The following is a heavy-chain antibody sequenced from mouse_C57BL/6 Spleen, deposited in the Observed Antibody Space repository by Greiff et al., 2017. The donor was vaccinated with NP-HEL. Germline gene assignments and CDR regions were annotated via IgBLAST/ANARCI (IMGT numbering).Heavy chain of an antibody. J-gene: IGHJ4*01. CDR1: GYTFTSYG. CDR3: ATDGYNAMDY. D-gene: IGHD2-3*01. V-gene: IGHV1-81*01. Sequence: VQLQQSGAELARPGASVKLSCKASGYTFTSYGISWVKQRTGQGLEWIGEIYPRSGNTYYNEKCKGKATLTADKSSSTAYMELRSLTAEDSAVYFCATDGYNAMDYWGQGTSVTVSS. CDR2: IYPRSGNT.